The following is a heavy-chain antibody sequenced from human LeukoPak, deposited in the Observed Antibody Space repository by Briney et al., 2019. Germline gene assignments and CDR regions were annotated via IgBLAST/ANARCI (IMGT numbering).Heavy chain of an antibody. V-gene: IGHV4-59*01. J-gene: IGHJ4*02. CDR1: GGSISNYH. Sequence: PSETLPLTCIVSGGSISNYHWSWIRQPPGKGLEWIGYIHYSGSTNYNPSLKSRVTISVDTSKNQFSLKLTSVTAADTAVYYCARGGFCRGGSCYSSTYFDYWGQGTLVTVSS. CDR2: IHYSGST. CDR3: ARGGFCRGGSCYSSTYFDY. D-gene: IGHD2-15*01.